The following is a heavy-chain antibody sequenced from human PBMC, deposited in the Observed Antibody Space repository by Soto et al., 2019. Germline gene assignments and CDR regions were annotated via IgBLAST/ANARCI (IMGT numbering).Heavy chain of an antibody. D-gene: IGHD2-15*01. CDR2: ISYDSSNK. V-gene: IGHV3-30*18. CDR3: AKLVIGYCSGNTCDDY. CDR1: GFTFSYG. Sequence: VQLLEAGGGLIQPGGSLRLSCAASGFTFSYGIHWLRQAPGKGLEWVAYISYDSSNKFYGDSVKGRFTISRDNSKNTQCLQMISLLAEDAAVYYCAKLVIGYCSGNTCDDYWGQGTLVAVSS. J-gene: IGHJ4*02.